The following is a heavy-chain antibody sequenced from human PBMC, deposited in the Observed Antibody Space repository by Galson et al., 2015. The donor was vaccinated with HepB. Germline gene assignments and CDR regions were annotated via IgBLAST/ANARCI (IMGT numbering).Heavy chain of an antibody. D-gene: IGHD5-12*01. Sequence: SLRLSCAASGFTLISYNMNWVRQAPGKGLEWVSSISSSSSHIYYADSVKGRFTISRDNAKISLYLQMNSLRVEDTAVYYCARVRGGYHLDAFDIWGQGTPVTVSS. J-gene: IGHJ4*02. CDR3: ARVRGGYHLDAFDI. CDR1: GFTLISYN. CDR2: ISSSSSHI. V-gene: IGHV3-21*01.